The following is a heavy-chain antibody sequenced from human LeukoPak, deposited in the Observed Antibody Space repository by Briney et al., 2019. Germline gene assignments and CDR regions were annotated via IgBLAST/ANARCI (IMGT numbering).Heavy chain of an antibody. CDR2: INHSGST. J-gene: IGHJ6*02. CDR3: ARGQRDVVVVAATPYYYYYGMDV. V-gene: IGHV4-34*01. D-gene: IGHD2-15*01. Sequence: GSLRLSCAASGFTFSSYWMSWVRQAPGKGLEWIGEINHSGSTNYNPSLKSRVTISVDTSKNQFSLKLSSVTAADTAVYYCARGQRDVVVVAATPYYYYYGMDVWGQGTTVTVSS. CDR1: GFTFSSYW.